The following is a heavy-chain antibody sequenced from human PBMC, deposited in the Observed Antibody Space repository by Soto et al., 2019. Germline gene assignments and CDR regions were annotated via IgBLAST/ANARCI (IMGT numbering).Heavy chain of an antibody. V-gene: IGHV3-30-3*01. CDR3: ARDRTDYFYYGMDV. CDR2: ISYDGSIQ. CDR1: GFTFDTHA. J-gene: IGHJ6*02. Sequence: GSLRLSCAASGFTFDTHAMHWVRRAPGKGLEWVALISYDGSIQYYADSVKGRFTSSRDNSRNTLFLEMNSLRAEDTALYFCARDRTDYFYYGMDVWGQGTTVTVSS. D-gene: IGHD2-21*02.